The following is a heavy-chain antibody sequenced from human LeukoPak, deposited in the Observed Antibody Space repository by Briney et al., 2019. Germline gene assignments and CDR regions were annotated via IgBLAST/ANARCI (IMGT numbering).Heavy chain of an antibody. Sequence: PGGSLRLSCAASGFTFSDHYMNWIRHAPGKGLEWVSYISSSGSTIYYTDSVKGRFTISRDNAKNSLYLQMNSLRAEDTAVYYCAREAGGSYGLYDYWGQGTLVTVSS. J-gene: IGHJ4*02. V-gene: IGHV3-11*01. CDR2: ISSSGSTI. CDR3: AREAGGSYGLYDY. D-gene: IGHD1-26*01. CDR1: GFTFSDHY.